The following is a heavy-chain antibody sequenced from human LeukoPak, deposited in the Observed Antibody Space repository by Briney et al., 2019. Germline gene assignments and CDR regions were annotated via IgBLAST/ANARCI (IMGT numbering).Heavy chain of an antibody. J-gene: IGHJ3*02. Sequence: SETLSLTCTVSGGSISNHYWNWIRQPPGKGLEWIGYIYYSGSTNYNPSLKSRVTISVDTSKNQLSLKLSSVTAADTAVYYCARETTVVTPGRSDVFDIWGQGTMVTVSS. D-gene: IGHD4-23*01. V-gene: IGHV4-59*11. CDR2: IYYSGST. CDR3: ARETTVVTPGRSDVFDI. CDR1: GGSISNHY.